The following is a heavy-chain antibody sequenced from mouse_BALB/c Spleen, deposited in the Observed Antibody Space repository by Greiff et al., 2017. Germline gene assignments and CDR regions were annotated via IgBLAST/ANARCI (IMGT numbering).Heavy chain of an antibody. J-gene: IGHJ4*01. V-gene: IGHV1-4*01. Sequence: QVQLQQSGAELARPGASVKMSCKASGYTFTSYTMHWVKQRPGQGLEWIGYINPSSGYTNYNQKFKDKATLTADKSSSTAYMQLSSLTSEDSAVYYCSRGDLLRLRDAMDYWGQGTSVTVSS. CDR3: SRGDLLRLRDAMDY. CDR1: GYTFTSYT. D-gene: IGHD1-2*01. CDR2: INPSSGYT.